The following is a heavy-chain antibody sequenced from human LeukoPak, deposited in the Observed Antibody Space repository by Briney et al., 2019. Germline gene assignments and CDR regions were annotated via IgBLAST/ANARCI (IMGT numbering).Heavy chain of an antibody. D-gene: IGHD3-3*01. V-gene: IGHV3-48*03. CDR2: ISSSGSTI. CDR1: GFTFSTYE. Sequence: GGSLRLSCAASGFTFSTYEMNWVRQALGKGLEWVSYISSSGSTIYYEDSVKGRFTTSKDNAKNSMYQQMNSLRGEDTALYYCARKNSNDVWSDYTSSYFDYWGQGTLVTISS. J-gene: IGHJ4*02. CDR3: ARKNSNDVWSDYTSSYFDY.